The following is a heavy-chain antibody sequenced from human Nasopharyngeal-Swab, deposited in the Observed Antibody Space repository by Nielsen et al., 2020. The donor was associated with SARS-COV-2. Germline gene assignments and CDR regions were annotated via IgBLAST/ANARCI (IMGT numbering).Heavy chain of an antibody. J-gene: IGHJ3*02. CDR2: FYYSGST. D-gene: IGHD3-10*01. Sequence: SETLSLTCTVSGSSISSYYWSWIRQPPGKGLEWIGYFYYSGSTNYNPSLKSRVTISVDTSKNQFSLKLSSVTAADTAVYYCARNQNPYGSGSYSRRTTFNAFDIWGQGTMVTVSS. V-gene: IGHV4-59*08. CDR1: GSSISSYY. CDR3: ARNQNPYGSGSYSRRTTFNAFDI.